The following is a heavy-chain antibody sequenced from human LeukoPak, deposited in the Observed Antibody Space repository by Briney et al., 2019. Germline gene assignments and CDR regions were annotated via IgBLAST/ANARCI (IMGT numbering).Heavy chain of an antibody. J-gene: IGHJ5*02. CDR1: GYSISSGYY. CDR3: ARPVVVPAAKEGWFDP. D-gene: IGHD2-2*01. CDR2: IYHSGST. V-gene: IGHV4-38-2*01. Sequence: SETLSLTCAASGYSISSGYYWGWIRQPPGKGLEWIGSIYHSGSTYYNPSLKSRVTISVDTSKNQFSLKLSSVTAADTAVYYCARPVVVPAAKEGWFDPWGQGTLVTVSS.